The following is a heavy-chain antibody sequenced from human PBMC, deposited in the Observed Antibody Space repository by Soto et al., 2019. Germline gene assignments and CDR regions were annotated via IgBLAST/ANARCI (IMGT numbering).Heavy chain of an antibody. Sequence: EVQLVESGGGLVQPGGSLKLSCAASGFTFSGSAMHWVRQASGKGLEWVGRIRSKANSYATAYAASVKGRFTISRDDSKNTAYLQMNSLKTEDTAVYYCTRHPSGYSYGFYYYGMDVWGQGTTVTVSS. J-gene: IGHJ6*02. V-gene: IGHV3-73*02. CDR3: TRHPSGYSYGFYYYGMDV. CDR2: IRSKANSYAT. D-gene: IGHD5-18*01. CDR1: GFTFSGSA.